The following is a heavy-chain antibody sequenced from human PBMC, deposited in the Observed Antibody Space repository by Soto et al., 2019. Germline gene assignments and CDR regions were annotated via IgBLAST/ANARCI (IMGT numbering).Heavy chain of an antibody. Sequence: GGSLRLSCAASGFTFSSYAMSWVRQAPGKGLEWVSAISSSSGTIYYADSVKGRFTISRDNAKNSLYLQMNSLRDEDTAVYYCARPRGYSYVLPDYWGQGTLVTVSS. CDR2: ISSSSGTI. CDR3: ARPRGYSYVLPDY. J-gene: IGHJ4*02. V-gene: IGHV3-48*02. CDR1: GFTFSSYA. D-gene: IGHD5-18*01.